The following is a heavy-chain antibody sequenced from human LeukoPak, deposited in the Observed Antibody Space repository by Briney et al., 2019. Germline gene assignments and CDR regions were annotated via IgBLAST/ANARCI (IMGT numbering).Heavy chain of an antibody. CDR1: GYTFTGYY. V-gene: IGHV1-46*01. J-gene: IGHJ5*02. CDR3: AGELGDSSGPLNWFDP. Sequence: ASVKVSCKASGYTFTGYYMHWVRQAPGQGLEWVGIINPSGGSTSYEQKYQSRVTMNRDTYTRTVYMERSSLRYEDTGVYYCAGELGDSSGPLNWFDPWGQGTLVTVSS. D-gene: IGHD3-22*01. CDR2: INPSGGST.